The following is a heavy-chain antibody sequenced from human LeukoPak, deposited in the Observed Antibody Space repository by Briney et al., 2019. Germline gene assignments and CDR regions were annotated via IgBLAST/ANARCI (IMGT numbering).Heavy chain of an antibody. CDR2: IYYSGST. D-gene: IGHD6-19*01. V-gene: IGHV4-28*01. Sequence: SETLSLTCAVSGYSISSNNWWAWIRQPPGKGLEWIGYIYYSGSTYYNPYNPSLTSRVTMSVDTSKNQFSLKLDSVTEIDTAMYYCARNQAVAANRGAFDIWGQGTMVTVSS. J-gene: IGHJ3*02. CDR3: ARNQAVAANRGAFDI. CDR1: GYSISSNNW.